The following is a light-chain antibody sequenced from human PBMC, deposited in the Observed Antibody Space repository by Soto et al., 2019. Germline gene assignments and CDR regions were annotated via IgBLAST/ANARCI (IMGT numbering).Light chain of an antibody. J-gene: IGLJ1*01. V-gene: IGLV1-44*01. Sequence: QSVLTQPPSASGTPGQRVTIPCSGSSSNIGSNTVNWYQQLPGTAPKLLIYSNNQRPSGVPDRFSGSKSGTSASLAISGLQSEDEADYYCAAWDDSLNGVYVFGTGTKLTVL. CDR2: SNN. CDR1: SSNIGSNT. CDR3: AAWDDSLNGVYV.